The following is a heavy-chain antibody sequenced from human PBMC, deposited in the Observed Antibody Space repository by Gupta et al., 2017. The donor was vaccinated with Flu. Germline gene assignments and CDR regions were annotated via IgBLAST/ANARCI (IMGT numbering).Heavy chain of an antibody. CDR3: ARDRGGGYFRNFFDP. CDR2: IYMSEHI. V-gene: IGHV4-61*02. J-gene: IGHJ5*02. D-gene: IGHD2-15*01. Sequence: QVQLQESGPGLVKPSQTLSLTCTVSGASISRGTNYWTWIRQPAGKGLEWIGRIYMSEHIYYKPSLRDRVTLSLDESVNQFSLRLTAVTDADTAVYYGARDRGGGYFRNFFDPWGQGILVTVSS. CDR1: GASISRGTNY.